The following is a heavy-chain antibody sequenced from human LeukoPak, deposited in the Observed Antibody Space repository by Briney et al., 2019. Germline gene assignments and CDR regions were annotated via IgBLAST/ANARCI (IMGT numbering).Heavy chain of an antibody. Sequence: ASVKVSCKASGYTFTGHALHWVRQTPGEGLEWMAWINCATGKTEYSQNFEARVTVTRDTSASTVYMELSGLRSEDTAVYYCARSILIVPTTSYYSYYMDVWGQGTTVLVSS. CDR1: GYTFTGHA. CDR2: INCATGKT. CDR3: ARSILIVPTTSYYSYYMDV. J-gene: IGHJ6*02. V-gene: IGHV1-3*01. D-gene: IGHD2/OR15-2a*01.